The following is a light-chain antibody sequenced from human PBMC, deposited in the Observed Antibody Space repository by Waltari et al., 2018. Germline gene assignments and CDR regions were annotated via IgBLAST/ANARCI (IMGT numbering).Light chain of an antibody. CDR1: QSVATS. V-gene: IGKV3-11*01. CDR3: QQGVT. J-gene: IGKJ4*01. Sequence: EIVLTQSPATLSLSPGERATLPCRASQSVATSLAWYQHIPGQAPRLLIYDASNRASDISPRFSGSGSGTDFSLTISGLDPEDYAVYYCQQGVTFGGGTRVEIK. CDR2: DAS.